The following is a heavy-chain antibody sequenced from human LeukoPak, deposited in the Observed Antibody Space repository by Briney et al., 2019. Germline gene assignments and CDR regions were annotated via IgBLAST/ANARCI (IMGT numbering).Heavy chain of an antibody. CDR3: VRRVNTYGGWFDR. J-gene: IGHJ5*02. V-gene: IGHV4-39*01. D-gene: IGHD5-18*01. CDR2: IDYRGRT. Sequence: SETLSLTCSVSGDSISSSNFHWGWLRPSPGKGLEWTGTIDYRGRTFYNPSLNNRVTISADTSRNQLSLKLSSVTATDTAIYYCVRRVNTYGGWFDRWGQGALVTVSS. CDR1: GDSISSSNFH.